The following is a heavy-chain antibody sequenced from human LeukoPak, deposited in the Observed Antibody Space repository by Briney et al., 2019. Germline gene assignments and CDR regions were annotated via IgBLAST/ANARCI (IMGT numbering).Heavy chain of an antibody. CDR3: AELGITMIGGV. CDR1: GFTFRSYE. D-gene: IGHD3-10*02. J-gene: IGHJ6*04. Sequence: PGGSLRLSCAASGFTFRSYEMNWVRQAPGKGLEWVSYISSGGSTIYYADSVKGRFTISRDNAKNSLYLQMNSLRAEDTAVYYCAELGITMIGGVWGKGTTVTISS. CDR2: ISSGGSTI. V-gene: IGHV3-48*03.